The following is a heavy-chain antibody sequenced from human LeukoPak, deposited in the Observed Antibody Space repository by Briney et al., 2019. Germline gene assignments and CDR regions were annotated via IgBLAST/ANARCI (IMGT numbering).Heavy chain of an antibody. V-gene: IGHV3-21*01. Sequence: GGSLRLSCVASGFIFSDFGMNWVRQAPGKGLEWVSSISVRSNYIYYADSVRGRFRISRDDARDSLYLQMNSLRAEDTAVYYCVRLRRNSDTSGFYYYYDFWGQGTLVIVSS. CDR1: GFIFSDFG. CDR2: ISVRSNYI. D-gene: IGHD3-22*01. CDR3: VRLRRNSDTSGFYYYYDF. J-gene: IGHJ4*02.